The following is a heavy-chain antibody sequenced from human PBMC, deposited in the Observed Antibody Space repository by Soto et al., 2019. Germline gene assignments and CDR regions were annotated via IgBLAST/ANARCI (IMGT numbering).Heavy chain of an antibody. J-gene: IGHJ6*02. CDR1: GGSVSSGSYY. Sequence: SETLSLTCTVSGGSVSSGSYYWSWIRQPPGKGLEWIGYIYYSGSTNYNPSLKSRVTISVDTSKNQFSLKLSSVTAADTAAYYCARDVGGMDVWGQGTTVTVSS. V-gene: IGHV4-61*01. CDR3: ARDVGGMDV. CDR2: IYYSGST. D-gene: IGHD1-26*01.